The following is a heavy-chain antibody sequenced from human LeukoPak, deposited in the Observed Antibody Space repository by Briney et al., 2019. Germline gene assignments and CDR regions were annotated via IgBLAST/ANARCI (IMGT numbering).Heavy chain of an antibody. CDR1: GGSISSSSYY. J-gene: IGHJ4*02. CDR3: ARLFWRGDYLWGRSYRPTYFDY. CDR2: IYYSGNT. D-gene: IGHD3-16*01. V-gene: IGHV4-39*01. Sequence: SSETLSLTCTVSGGSISSSSYYWVWIRQPPGKGLEWIGSIYYSGNTYYNPSLKSRVTISVDTSKNQFSLKLRSVTAADTAVFYCARLFWRGDYLWGRSYRPTYFDYWGQGTLVTVSS.